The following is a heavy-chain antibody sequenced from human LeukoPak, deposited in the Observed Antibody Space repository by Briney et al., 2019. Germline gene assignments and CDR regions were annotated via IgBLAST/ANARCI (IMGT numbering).Heavy chain of an antibody. CDR2: ISAYNGNT. CDR3: ARASYYYDSSGYSVGDFDY. CDR1: GYTFTSYG. V-gene: IGHV1-18*01. J-gene: IGHJ4*02. Sequence: GASVKVSCKASGYTFTSYGISWVRQAPGQGLEWMGWISAYNGNTNYAQKLQGRVTMTTDTSTSTAYMELRSLRSDDTAVYYCARASYYYDSSGYSVGDFDYWGQGTLVTVSS. D-gene: IGHD3-22*01.